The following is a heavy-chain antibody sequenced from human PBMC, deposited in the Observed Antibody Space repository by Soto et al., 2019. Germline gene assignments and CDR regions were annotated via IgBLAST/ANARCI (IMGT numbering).Heavy chain of an antibody. CDR2: ISGSGAGT. Sequence: PGGSLRLSGAPSLFLFCHYAMSWVRHARGKGLEWVSAISGSGAGTYYTEPVKGRFTISRDNFKNTLYLQMNSMRSEDTAVYYCAKDTGRGGGSVFDYWGQRTLVTVSS. CDR3: AKDTGRGGGSVFDY. D-gene: IGHD2-15*01. CDR1: LFLFCHYA. V-gene: IGHV3-23*01. J-gene: IGHJ4*02.